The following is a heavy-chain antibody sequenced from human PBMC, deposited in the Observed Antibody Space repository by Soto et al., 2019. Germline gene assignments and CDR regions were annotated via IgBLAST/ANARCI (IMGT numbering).Heavy chain of an antibody. D-gene: IGHD6-6*01. CDR1: GFSFTCYY. CDR2: INAHSGGT. Sequence: GASVKVSCKASGFSFTCYYIHWLRQAPGQGLEWMGWINAHSGGTEYAQKFQGRVTLTRDTSSATAYLTLTSLTSDDTALYYCAKDLTRQLAYWLDPWGQGTQVTVSS. V-gene: IGHV1-2*02. CDR3: AKDLTRQLAYWLDP. J-gene: IGHJ5*02.